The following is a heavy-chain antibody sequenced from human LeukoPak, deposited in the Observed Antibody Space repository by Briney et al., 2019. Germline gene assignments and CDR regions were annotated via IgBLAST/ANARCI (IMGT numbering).Heavy chain of an antibody. CDR1: GFTFSSYS. Sequence: GGSLRLSCAASGFTFSSYSMNWVRQAPGKGLEWVSSISGSSSYIYYADSVKGRFTISRDNAKNSLYLQMNSPRAEDTAVYYCARGGSSGWYYFDYWGQGTLVTVSS. CDR2: ISGSSSYI. J-gene: IGHJ4*02. CDR3: ARGGSSGWYYFDY. V-gene: IGHV3-21*01. D-gene: IGHD6-19*01.